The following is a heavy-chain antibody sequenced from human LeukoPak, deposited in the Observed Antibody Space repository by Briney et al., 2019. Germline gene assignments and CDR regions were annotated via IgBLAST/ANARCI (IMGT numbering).Heavy chain of an antibody. CDR2: VYPGDSDT. CDR3: ARPPYYDILTGYYQSDY. J-gene: IGHJ4*02. V-gene: IGHV5-51*01. CDR1: GYSFTSYW. D-gene: IGHD3-9*01. Sequence: GESLKISCKGSGYSFTSYWIGWVRQMPGKGLEWMGIVYPGDSDTRYSPSFQGQVTISADKAIRTAYLQWSSLKASDTAMYYCARPPYYDILTGYYQSDYWGQGTLVTVSS.